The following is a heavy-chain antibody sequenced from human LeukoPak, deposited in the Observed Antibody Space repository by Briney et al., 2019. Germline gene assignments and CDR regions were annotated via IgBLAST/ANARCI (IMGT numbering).Heavy chain of an antibody. Sequence: SQTLSLTCAVSGGSISSGGYSWSWIRQPPGKGLEWIGYIYHSGSTYYNPSLKSRVTISVDRSKNQFSLKLSSVTAADTAVYYCAREGRYCSSTSCYRHFDYWGQGTLVTASS. CDR3: AREGRYCSSTSCYRHFDY. V-gene: IGHV4-30-2*01. J-gene: IGHJ4*02. CDR2: IYHSGST. CDR1: GGSISSGGYS. D-gene: IGHD2-2*01.